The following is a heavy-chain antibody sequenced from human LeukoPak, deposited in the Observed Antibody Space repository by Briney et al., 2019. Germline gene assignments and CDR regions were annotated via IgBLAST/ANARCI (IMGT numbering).Heavy chain of an antibody. CDR1: GFTFSNYA. CDR3: AREPYSSGWYFSYYFGC. CDR2: ISYDGSNK. V-gene: IGHV3-30-3*01. J-gene: IGHJ4*02. Sequence: PGGSLRLSCAASGFTFSNYAMHWVRQAPGKGLEWVAVISYDGSNKYYADSVKGRFTISRDNSKNTLYLQMNSLRAEDTAVYYCAREPYSSGWYFSYYFGCWGQGTLVTVSS. D-gene: IGHD6-19*01.